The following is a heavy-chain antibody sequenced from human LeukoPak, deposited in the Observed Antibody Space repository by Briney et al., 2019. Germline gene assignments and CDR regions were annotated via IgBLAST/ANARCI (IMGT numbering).Heavy chain of an antibody. CDR3: ARARSIAAAGTGYYYYYMDV. CDR2: IYTSGST. J-gene: IGHJ6*03. D-gene: IGHD6-13*01. Sequence: PSETLSLTCTVSGGSISSGSYYWSWIRRPAGKGLEWIGRIYTSGSTNYNPSLKSRVTISVDTSKNQSSLKLSSVTAADTAVYYCARARSIAAAGTGYYYYYMDVWGKGTTVTVSS. CDR1: GGSISSGSYY. V-gene: IGHV4-61*02.